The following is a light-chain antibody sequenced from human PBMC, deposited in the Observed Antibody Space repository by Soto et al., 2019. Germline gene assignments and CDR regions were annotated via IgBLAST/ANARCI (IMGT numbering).Light chain of an antibody. J-gene: IGKJ4*01. CDR1: QDISSY. V-gene: IGKV1-9*01. Sequence: IQLTQSPSSLSASVGDRVTITCRASQDISSYLAWYQQKPGKAPKLLMYAASTLQSGVPSRFSGSGSGTDFTLTISSLPPEDSATYYCQQLNSYPLTFGGGTKVEIK. CDR2: AAS. CDR3: QQLNSYPLT.